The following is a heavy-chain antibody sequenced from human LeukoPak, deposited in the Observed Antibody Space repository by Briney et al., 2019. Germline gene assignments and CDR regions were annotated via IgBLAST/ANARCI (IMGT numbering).Heavy chain of an antibody. CDR2: IVVGSGNT. Sequence: SVKVSCKASGFTFTSSAMQWVRQARGQRLEWIGWIVVGSGNTNYAQKSQERVTITRDMSTSTAYMELSSLRSEDTAVYYCAAIPGSGSYKYYFDYWGQGTLVTVSS. CDR3: AAIPGSGSYKYYFDY. D-gene: IGHD3-10*01. V-gene: IGHV1-58*02. CDR1: GFTFTSSA. J-gene: IGHJ4*02.